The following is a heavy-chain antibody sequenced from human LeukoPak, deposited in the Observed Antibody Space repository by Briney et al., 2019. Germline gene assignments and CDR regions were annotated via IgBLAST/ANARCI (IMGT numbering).Heavy chain of an antibody. CDR2: TYYRSKWYD. CDR3: ARDLGNTGWYTFDY. J-gene: IGHJ4*02. CDR1: GDSVSSMNGA. V-gene: IGHV6-1*01. Sequence: PSQTLSLTCAISGDSVSSMNGAWNWIRQSPSRGLEWLGRTYYRSKWYDEYAVSMRGRITINPDTSMNQFSLHLLSVTPEDTAVYYCARDLGNTGWYTFDYWGQGTLVTVSS. D-gene: IGHD6-19*01.